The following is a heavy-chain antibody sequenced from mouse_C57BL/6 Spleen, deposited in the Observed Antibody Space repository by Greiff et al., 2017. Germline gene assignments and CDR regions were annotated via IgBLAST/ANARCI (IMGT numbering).Heavy chain of an antibody. J-gene: IGHJ3*01. CDR3: ARGDDYGAY. CDR1: GFTFSSYA. D-gene: IGHD2-4*01. CDR2: ISDGGSYT. V-gene: IGHV5-4*03. Sequence: EVKLVESGGGLVKPGGSLKLSCAASGFTFSSYAMSWVRQTPEKRLEWVATISDGGSYTYYPDNVKGRFTISRDNAKNNLYLQMSHLKSEDTAMYYCARGDDYGAYWGQGTLVTVSA.